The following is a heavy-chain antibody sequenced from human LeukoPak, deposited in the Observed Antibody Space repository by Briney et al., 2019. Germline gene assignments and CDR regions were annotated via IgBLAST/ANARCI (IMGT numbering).Heavy chain of an antibody. D-gene: IGHD3-3*01. Sequence: SETLSLTCAVYGGSFSGYYWSWIRQPPGKGLEWIGEINHSGSTNYNPSLKSRVTISVDASKNQFSLKLSSVTAADTAVYYCARHPYDFWSGYYTAYYFDYWGQGTLVTVSS. J-gene: IGHJ4*02. CDR2: INHSGST. V-gene: IGHV4-34*01. CDR1: GGSFSGYY. CDR3: ARHPYDFWSGYYTAYYFDY.